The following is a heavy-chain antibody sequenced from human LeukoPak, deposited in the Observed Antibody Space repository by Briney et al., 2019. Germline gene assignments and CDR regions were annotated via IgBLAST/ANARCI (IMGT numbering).Heavy chain of an antibody. J-gene: IGHJ5*02. CDR2: INHSGST. Sequence: PSETLSLTCAVYGGSFSGYYWSWIRQPPGKGLEWIGEINHSGSTNYNPSLKSRVTISVDTSKNQFSLKLSSVTAADTAVYYCARGGVRYYNWFDPWGQGTLVTVSS. CDR3: ARGGVRYYNWFDP. CDR1: GGSFSGYY. D-gene: IGHD3-10*01. V-gene: IGHV4-34*01.